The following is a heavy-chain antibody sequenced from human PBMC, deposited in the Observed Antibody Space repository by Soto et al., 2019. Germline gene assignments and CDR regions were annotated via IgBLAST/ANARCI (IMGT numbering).Heavy chain of an antibody. V-gene: IGHV3-66*01. J-gene: IGHJ4*02. Sequence: EVQLVESGGGLVQPGGSLRLSCAASGFTVSSYYMSWVRQAPGKGLEWVSVIYSAGSADFADYVKGRFTISRDNSKNTLYLQMSSLRAEDTAVYYCARVPSSNYHYFDYWGQGTLVTVSS. CDR1: GFTVSSYY. D-gene: IGHD6-13*01. CDR3: ARVPSSNYHYFDY. CDR2: IYSAGSA.